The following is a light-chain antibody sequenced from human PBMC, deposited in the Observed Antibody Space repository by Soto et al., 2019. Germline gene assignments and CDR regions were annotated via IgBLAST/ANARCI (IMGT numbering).Light chain of an antibody. Sequence: DIHMTQSPSSLSASVGERVTITCHASQDISNYLNWYQHKPGKAPNVLIYDASNLETGVPSRFSGSGSGTDFTFTISSLQPEDIATYYCQQYDNFPLTFGGGTKVEIK. CDR2: DAS. CDR3: QQYDNFPLT. CDR1: QDISNY. V-gene: IGKV1-33*01. J-gene: IGKJ4*01.